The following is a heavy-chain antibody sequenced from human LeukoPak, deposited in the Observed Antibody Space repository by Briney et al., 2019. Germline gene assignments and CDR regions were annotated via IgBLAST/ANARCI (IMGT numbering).Heavy chain of an antibody. CDR1: GGTFSSYA. CDR3: ARSTRGGYDPPDY. CDR2: IIPIFGTA. J-gene: IGHJ4*02. V-gene: IGHV1-69*13. Sequence: GASVKVSCKDSGGTFSSYAISWVRQAPGQGLEWMGGIIPIFGTANYAQKFQGRVTITADESTSTAYMELSSLRSEDTAVYYCARSTRGGYDPPDYWGRGTLVTVPS. D-gene: IGHD5-12*01.